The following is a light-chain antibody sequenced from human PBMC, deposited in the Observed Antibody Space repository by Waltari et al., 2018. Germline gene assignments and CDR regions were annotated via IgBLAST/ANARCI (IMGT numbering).Light chain of an antibody. CDR1: QSVSRA. V-gene: IGKV3-20*01. J-gene: IGKJ1*01. Sequence: EIVLTQSPRTLSLSLGERATVPCRASQSVSRALAWYPQNPGQAPSLLIYVASTRATGIPDRFSGSGSGTDFSLTISRLEPDDFAVYYCQHCLRLPVTFGQGTTVEI. CDR2: VAS. CDR3: QHCLRLPVT.